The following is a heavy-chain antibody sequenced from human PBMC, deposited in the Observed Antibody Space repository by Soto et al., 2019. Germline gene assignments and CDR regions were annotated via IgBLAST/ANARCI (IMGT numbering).Heavy chain of an antibody. V-gene: IGHV3-23*01. CDR1: GFTFSSYA. Sequence: HPGGSLRLSCAASGFTFSSYAMSWVRQAPGKGLEWVSAISGSGGSTYYADSVKGRFTISRDNSKNTLYLQMNSLRAEDTAVYYCASRSRYYYYGMDVWGQGTTVTVSS. CDR3: ASRSRYYYYGMDV. J-gene: IGHJ6*02. CDR2: ISGSGGST. D-gene: IGHD6-6*01.